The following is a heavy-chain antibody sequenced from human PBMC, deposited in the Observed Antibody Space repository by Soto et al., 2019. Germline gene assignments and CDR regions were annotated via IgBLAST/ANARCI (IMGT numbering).Heavy chain of an antibody. CDR1: GDSFKDYY. J-gene: IGHJ6*03. V-gene: IGHV1-2*02. D-gene: IGHD5-12*01. Sequence: GASVKVSCKTSGDSFKDYYIHWVRQAPGQGRGWMGWINPNGGVTKYAQKFQGRVTVTRDTSIRTVYMELSSLRSDDTAVYYCARESGGATATLDYYYFYMHVWGKGTTVTVSS. CDR3: ARESGGATATLDYYYFYMHV. CDR2: INPNGGVT.